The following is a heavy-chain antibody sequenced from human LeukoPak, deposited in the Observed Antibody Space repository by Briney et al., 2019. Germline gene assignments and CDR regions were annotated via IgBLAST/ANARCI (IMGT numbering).Heavy chain of an antibody. V-gene: IGHV4-34*01. Sequence: SETLSLTCAVYGGSFSGYYWSWIRQPPGKGLEWIGEINHSGSTNYNPSLESRVTISVDTSKNQFSLKLSSVTAADTAVYYCARWSLHYYYDSSRYFDYWGQGTLVTVSS. J-gene: IGHJ4*02. CDR2: INHSGST. D-gene: IGHD3-22*01. CDR3: ARWSLHYYYDSSRYFDY. CDR1: GGSFSGYY.